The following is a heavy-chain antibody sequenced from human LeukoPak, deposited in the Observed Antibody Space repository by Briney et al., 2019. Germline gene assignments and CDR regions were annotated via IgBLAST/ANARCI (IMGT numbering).Heavy chain of an antibody. D-gene: IGHD5-18*01. J-gene: IGHJ4*02. CDR3: AKDWGYTTMVSYYFDY. CDR1: GFTFSGYG. CDR2: IWYDGNNK. Sequence: PGGSLRLSCAASGFTFSGYGMHWVRQAPDKGLEWVAVIWYDGNNKYYADSVKGRFTISRGNSQNTLYLQMNSLRVEDTAVYYCAKDWGYTTMVSYYFDYWGLGALVTLSS. V-gene: IGHV3-33*06.